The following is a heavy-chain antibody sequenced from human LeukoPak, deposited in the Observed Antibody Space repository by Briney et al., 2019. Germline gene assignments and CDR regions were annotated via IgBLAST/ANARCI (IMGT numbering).Heavy chain of an antibody. CDR2: IIPIFGTA. CDR3: ARAPYYYDSSGYPPDY. V-gene: IGHV1-69*05. J-gene: IGHJ4*02. CDR1: GGTFSSYA. Sequence: SVKVSCKASGGTFSSYAISWVRQAPGQGLEWMGRIIPIFGTANYAQKFQGRVTITTDESTSTAYMELSSLRSEDPAVYYCARAPYYYDSSGYPPDYWGQGTLVTVSS. D-gene: IGHD3-22*01.